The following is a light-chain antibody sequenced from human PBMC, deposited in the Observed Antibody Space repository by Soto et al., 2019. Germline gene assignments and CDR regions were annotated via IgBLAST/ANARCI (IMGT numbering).Light chain of an antibody. CDR3: QQTYMPPLT. CDR2: AAS. V-gene: IGKV1-39*01. Sequence: DIQMTQSPASLSASVGDRVTITCRTSQTINNYLNWYQQKPGKPPQLLIYAASTLHSGVPSRFSGSGSGTDFTLTITSLQPADFATYFCQQTYMPPLTFGGGTEVYIK. CDR1: QTINNY. J-gene: IGKJ4*01.